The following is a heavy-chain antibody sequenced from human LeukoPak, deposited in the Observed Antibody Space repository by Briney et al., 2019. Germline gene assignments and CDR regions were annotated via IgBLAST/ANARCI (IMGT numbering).Heavy chain of an antibody. V-gene: IGHV1-69*04. CDR3: AMGTYYYAERDY. J-gene: IGHJ4*02. D-gene: IGHD3-10*01. CDR2: IIPILGIA. CDR1: GGTFSSYA. Sequence: SVKVSCKASGGTFSSYAISWVRQAPGQGLEWGGRIIPILGIANYAQKFQGRVTITADESTSTAYMELSSLRSEDTAVYYCAMGTYYYAERDYWGQGTLVTISS.